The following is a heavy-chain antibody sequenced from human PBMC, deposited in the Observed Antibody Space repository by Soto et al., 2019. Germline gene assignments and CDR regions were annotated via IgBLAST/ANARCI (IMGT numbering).Heavy chain of an antibody. CDR3: ARIGSGWYDGWFDP. J-gene: IGHJ5*02. CDR2: ISYDGSNK. V-gene: IGHV3-30-3*01. CDR1: GFTFSSYA. Sequence: QVQLVESGGGVVQPGRSLRLSCAASGFTFSSYAMHWVRQAPGKGLEWVAVISYDGSNKYYADSVKGRFTISRDNSKNTLYLQMNSLRAEDTAVYYCARIGSGWYDGWFDPWGQGTLVTVSS. D-gene: IGHD6-19*01.